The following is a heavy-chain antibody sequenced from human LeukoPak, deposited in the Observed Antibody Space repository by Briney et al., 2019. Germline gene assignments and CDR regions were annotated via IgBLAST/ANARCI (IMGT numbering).Heavy chain of an antibody. D-gene: IGHD4-17*01. CDR1: GYTFTSYG. Sequence: ASVKVSCKASGYTFTSYGISWVRQAPGQGLEWMGWISAYNGNTNYAQKLQGRVTMTTDTSTSTAYMELRSLRSDDTAVYYCARDMHDCGDYVLPYWGQGTLVTVSS. V-gene: IGHV1-18*01. J-gene: IGHJ4*02. CDR2: ISAYNGNT. CDR3: ARDMHDCGDYVLPY.